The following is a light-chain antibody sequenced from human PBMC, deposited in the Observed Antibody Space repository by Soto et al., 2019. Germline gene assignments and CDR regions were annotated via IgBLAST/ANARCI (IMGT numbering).Light chain of an antibody. V-gene: IGKV3-20*01. CDR1: QSLTSTY. CDR3: QQYGTSPRT. Sequence: VRLTQSPATLSLSQGERVTLSCRASQSLTSTYLAWFQQKPGQAPRLLIYGASSRATGIPDRFSGSGSGTDFTLSISRLEAEDFAVYYCQQYGTSPRTFGQGTKVDIK. CDR2: GAS. J-gene: IGKJ1*01.